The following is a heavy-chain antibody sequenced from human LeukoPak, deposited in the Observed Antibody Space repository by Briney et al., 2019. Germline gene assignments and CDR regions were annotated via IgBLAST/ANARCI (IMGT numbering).Heavy chain of an antibody. CDR1: GFTFDDYA. CDR3: AKDGIPWREMATTGDYFDY. CDR2: ISWDGGST. J-gene: IGHJ4*02. Sequence: PGGSLRLSCAASGFTFDDYAMHWVRHAPGKGLEWVSLISWDGGSTYYADSVKGRFTISRDNSKNSLYLQMNSLRAEDTALYYCAKDGIPWREMATTGDYFDYWGQGTLVTVSS. V-gene: IGHV3-43D*03. D-gene: IGHD5-24*01.